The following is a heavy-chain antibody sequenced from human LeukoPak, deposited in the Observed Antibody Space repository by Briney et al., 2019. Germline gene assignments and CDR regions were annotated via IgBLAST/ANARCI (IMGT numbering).Heavy chain of an antibody. D-gene: IGHD6-13*01. Sequence: PSETLSLTCAVYGGSFSGYYWSWIRQPPGKGLEWIGEINHSGSTNYNPSLKSRVTISADTSKSQFSLKLSSVTAADTAVYYCARGRYSSSCLDYWGQGTLVTVSS. CDR1: GGSFSGYY. J-gene: IGHJ4*02. V-gene: IGHV4-34*01. CDR3: ARGRYSSSCLDY. CDR2: INHSGST.